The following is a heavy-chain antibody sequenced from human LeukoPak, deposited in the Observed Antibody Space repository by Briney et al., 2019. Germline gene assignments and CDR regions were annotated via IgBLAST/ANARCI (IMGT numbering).Heavy chain of an antibody. J-gene: IGHJ4*02. CDR2: VSGSGGST. D-gene: IGHD1-14*01. V-gene: IGHV3-23*01. CDR3: ARGVEPLAVNTLAY. CDR1: GFTFSNYA. Sequence: PGGSLTLPRAASGFTFSNYAMNWVRQAPGKGLEWASSVSGSGGSTHYADSVKGRFTISRDNSKNTLYLEMNSLSPDDTAVYYCARGVEPLAVNTLAYWGQGTLVTVSS.